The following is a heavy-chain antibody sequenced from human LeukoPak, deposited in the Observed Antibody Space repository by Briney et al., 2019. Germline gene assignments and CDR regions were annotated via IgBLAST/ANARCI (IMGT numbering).Heavy chain of an antibody. V-gene: IGHV3-23*01. CDR2: FGGSGGSK. CDR3: AKGMESSWYEFTD. CDR1: GFTFSNYA. Sequence: PGGSLRLSCAASGFTFSNYAMSWVRQAPGKGLEWVSTFGGSGGSKYYADSMRGRFTISRDNSKNTLYLQMNSLRGEDTAVYYCAKGMESSWYEFTDWGQGTLVTVSS. D-gene: IGHD6-13*01. J-gene: IGHJ4*02.